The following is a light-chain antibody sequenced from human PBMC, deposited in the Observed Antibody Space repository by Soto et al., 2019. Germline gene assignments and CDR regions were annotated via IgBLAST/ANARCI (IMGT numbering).Light chain of an antibody. J-gene: IGKJ1*01. CDR3: QEYNSYWT. CDR2: KAT. Sequence: DIQMTQSPSTLPASVGDRITITCRASQSISSWLARYQQKPGKAPELLIYKATSSESGDPSRFSGSGSGTEFTLTISSLHPDDFATYDCQEYNSYWTCGKGTKVEVE. V-gene: IGKV1-5*03. CDR1: QSISSW.